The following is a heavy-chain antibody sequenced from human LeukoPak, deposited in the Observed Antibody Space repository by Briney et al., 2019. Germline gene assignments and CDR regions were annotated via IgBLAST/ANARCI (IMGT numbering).Heavy chain of an antibody. V-gene: IGHV4-39*01. J-gene: IGHJ4*02. CDR3: ARKGAYYGDFDL. Sequence: SETLSLTCTVSGGSISNKNYYWGWIREPPGKGLEWIANICYSWTAYYNPSLKSRVTISVHTSKNQFSLKVSSVTATDTAVYYCARKGAYYGDFDLRGQGTLVTVSS. CDR2: ICYSWTA. D-gene: IGHD2-21*01. CDR1: GGSISNKNYY.